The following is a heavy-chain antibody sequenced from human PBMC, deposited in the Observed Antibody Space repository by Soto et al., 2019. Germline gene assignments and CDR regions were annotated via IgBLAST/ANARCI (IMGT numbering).Heavy chain of an antibody. Sequence: SETLSLTCTVSGGSISSSSYYWGWIRQPPGKGLEWIGSIYYSGSTYYNPSLKSRVTISVDTSKNQFSLKLSSVTAADTAVYYCARRITIFGFDPWGQGTLVTVSS. V-gene: IGHV4-39*01. D-gene: IGHD3-3*01. CDR1: GGSISSSSYY. J-gene: IGHJ5*02. CDR3: ARRITIFGFDP. CDR2: IYYSGST.